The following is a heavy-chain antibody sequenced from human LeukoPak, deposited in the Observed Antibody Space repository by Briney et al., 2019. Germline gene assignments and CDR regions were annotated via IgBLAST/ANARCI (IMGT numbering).Heavy chain of an antibody. V-gene: IGHV1-46*01. Sequence: GASVKVSCKASGYTFTSYYMHWVRQAPGQGLEWMGIINPSGGSTSYAQKFQGRVTMTRDMSTSTAYMELSSLTSDDTAMYYCARSKMVGRQLGDWFDPWGQGTLVTVSS. CDR1: GYTFTSYY. CDR3: ARSKMVGRQLGDWFDP. CDR2: INPSGGST. D-gene: IGHD2-8*01. J-gene: IGHJ5*02.